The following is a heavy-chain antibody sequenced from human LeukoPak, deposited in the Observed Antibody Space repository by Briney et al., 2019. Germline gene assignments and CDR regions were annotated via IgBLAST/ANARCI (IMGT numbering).Heavy chain of an antibody. CDR1: GGSIGNYY. D-gene: IGHD5-24*01. V-gene: IGHV4-59*08. CDR2: IYYSGNT. J-gene: IGHJ5*02. Sequence: SETLSLTRTVSGGSIGNYYWSWIRQPPGMGLEWIGYIYYSGNTNYNPSLKSRVTISVDTSKNQLSLKLSSVTAADTAVYYCARHRDGYSSYGFDPWGQGTLVTVSS. CDR3: ARHRDGYSSYGFDP.